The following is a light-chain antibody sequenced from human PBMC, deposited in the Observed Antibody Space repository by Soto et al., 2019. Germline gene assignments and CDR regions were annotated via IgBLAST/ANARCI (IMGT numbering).Light chain of an antibody. CDR3: QQRSNTIT. V-gene: IGKV3D-20*02. Sequence: EIVLTQSPGTLSLSPGERATLSCRASQSVSSSFLAWYQQKPGQAPRLLIYGASSRATGIPDRFSGSGSGTDFILTISSIEPEDFAVYYCQQRSNTITFGQGTRLEIK. J-gene: IGKJ5*01. CDR1: QSVSSSF. CDR2: GAS.